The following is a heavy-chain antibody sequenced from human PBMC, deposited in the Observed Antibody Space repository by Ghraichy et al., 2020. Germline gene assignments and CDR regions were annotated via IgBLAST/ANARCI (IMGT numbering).Heavy chain of an antibody. Sequence: SETLSLTCTVSGGSISSYYWSWIRQPPGKGLEWIGYIYYSGSTNYNPSLKSRVTISVDTSKNQFSLKLSSVTAADPAVYYCARDYSGSYWGPAGFDPWGQGTLVTVSS. CDR2: IYYSGST. CDR1: GGSISSYY. J-gene: IGHJ5*02. CDR3: ARDYSGSYWGPAGFDP. D-gene: IGHD1-26*01. V-gene: IGHV4-59*01.